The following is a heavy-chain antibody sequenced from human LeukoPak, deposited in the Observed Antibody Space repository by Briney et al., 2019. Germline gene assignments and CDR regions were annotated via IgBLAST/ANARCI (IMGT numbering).Heavy chain of an antibody. Sequence: PGRSLRLSCAASGFTFSSYGMHWVRQAPGKALEWVALISFDGSKKFYADFVKGRFTISRDNSKNTLYLQMNSLIPDDTAVFSCAKGRQEWWTFDALDIWGQGTMVTVSS. V-gene: IGHV3-30*18. J-gene: IGHJ3*02. D-gene: IGHD2-8*01. CDR2: ISFDGSKK. CDR1: GFTFSSYG. CDR3: AKGRQEWWTFDALDI.